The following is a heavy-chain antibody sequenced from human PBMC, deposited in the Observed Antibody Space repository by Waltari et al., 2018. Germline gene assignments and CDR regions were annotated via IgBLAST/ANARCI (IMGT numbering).Heavy chain of an antibody. CDR1: GRAFARDD. J-gene: IGHJ5*01. CDR3: AKDPGFDLWRGNWFDT. Sequence: EVQLLESGGELVQPGGSLGLSCVASGRAFARDDMTWVRQAPGKGLERVSTFSGNGVSTYYIDSVMGQFTSSRDNSKNMLYLQTTSLRAEDTAIYYSAKDPGFDLWRGNWFDTWSHGTLVFVSS. CDR2: FSGNGVST. D-gene: IGHD3-3*01. V-gene: IGHV3-23*01.